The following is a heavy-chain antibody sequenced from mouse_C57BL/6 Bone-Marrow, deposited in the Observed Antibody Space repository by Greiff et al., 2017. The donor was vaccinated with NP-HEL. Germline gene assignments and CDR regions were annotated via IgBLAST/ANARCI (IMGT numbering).Heavy chain of an antibody. CDR1: GFSLTSYG. J-gene: IGHJ2*01. D-gene: IGHD3-3*01. V-gene: IGHV2-2*02. CDR2: IWSGGST. CDR3: TKSPLGDHFDY. Sequence: QVQLKESGPGLVQPSQSLSITCTVSGFSLTSYGVHWVRQSPGKGLEWLGVIWSGGSTDSNAAFISRLSISKDNSKDQVFFKMNSLQANDTAIYYCTKSPLGDHFDYWGQGTTLTVSS.